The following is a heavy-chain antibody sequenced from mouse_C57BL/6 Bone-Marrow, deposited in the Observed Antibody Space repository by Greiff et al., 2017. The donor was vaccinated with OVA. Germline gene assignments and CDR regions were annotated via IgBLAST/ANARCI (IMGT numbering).Heavy chain of an antibody. D-gene: IGHD1-1*01. CDR3: ARPLCPCGSSPHYYAMDY. V-gene: IGHV1-19*01. J-gene: IGHJ4*01. Sequence: EVQLQQSGPVLVKPGASVKMSCKASGYTFTDYYMNWVKQSHGKSLEWIGVINPYNGGTSYNQKFKGKATLTVDKSSSTAYMELNSLTSEDSAVDYCARPLCPCGSSPHYYAMDYWGQGTSVTVSS. CDR1: GYTFTDYY. CDR2: INPYNGGT.